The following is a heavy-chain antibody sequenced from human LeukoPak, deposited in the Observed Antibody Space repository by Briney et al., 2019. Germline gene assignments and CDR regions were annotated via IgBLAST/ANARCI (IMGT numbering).Heavy chain of an antibody. J-gene: IGHJ3*02. V-gene: IGHV3-74*01. CDR3: AREDRPVIGNDAFDI. Sequence: GGSLRLSCAASGFSLTSYWMHWVRHAPGEGLVWVSRMSIDGTSRTYADSVKGRFTISRDSTKNTLYLQMNSLSVEDTAIYYCAREDRPVIGNDAFDIWGQGTMVTVSS. CDR2: MSIDGTSR. D-gene: IGHD2/OR15-2a*01. CDR1: GFSLTSYW.